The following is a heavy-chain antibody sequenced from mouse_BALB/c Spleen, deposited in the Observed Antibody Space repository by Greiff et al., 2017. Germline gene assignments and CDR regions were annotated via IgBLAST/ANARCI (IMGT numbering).Heavy chain of an antibody. Sequence: EVMLVESGGDLVKPGGSLKLSCAASGFTFSSYGMSWVRQTPDKRLEWVATISSGGSYTYYPDSVKGRFTISRDNAKNTLYLQMSSLKSEDTAMYFCARHSYDYDGAWFAYWGQGLWSLSLQ. CDR3: ARHSYDYDGAWFAY. D-gene: IGHD2-4*01. V-gene: IGHV5-6*01. J-gene: IGHJ3*01. CDR1: GFTFSSYG. CDR2: ISSGGSYT.